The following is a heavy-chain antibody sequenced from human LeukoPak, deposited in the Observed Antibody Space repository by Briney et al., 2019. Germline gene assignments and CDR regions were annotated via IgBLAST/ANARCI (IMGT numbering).Heavy chain of an antibody. J-gene: IGHJ5*02. CDR1: GFIFSDYY. Sequence: GGSLRLSCAASGFIFSDYYMSWIRQAPGEGLEWVSYISNSDSSINYADSVKGRFTISRDNAKNSLFLHMNSLRAEDTAIYYCARVRYCNIGSCRADPWGQGTLVTVSS. CDR2: ISNSDSSI. V-gene: IGHV3-11*01. CDR3: ARVRYCNIGSCRADP. D-gene: IGHD2-15*01.